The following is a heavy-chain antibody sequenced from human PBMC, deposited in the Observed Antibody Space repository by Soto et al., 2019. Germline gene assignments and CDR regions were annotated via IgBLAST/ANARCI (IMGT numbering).Heavy chain of an antibody. V-gene: IGHV1-24*01. CDR1: GYTLTEVS. J-gene: IGHJ4*02. Sequence: ASVKVSRKVSGYTLTEVSMHWVRQAPGKGLEWMGGFDPEDGETIYAQKFQGRVTLTEDTSTDTAYMELSSLRSEDTAVYYCATDFLSFARLDYWGQGTLVTVSS. CDR2: FDPEDGET. CDR3: ATDFLSFARLDY. D-gene: IGHD6-6*01.